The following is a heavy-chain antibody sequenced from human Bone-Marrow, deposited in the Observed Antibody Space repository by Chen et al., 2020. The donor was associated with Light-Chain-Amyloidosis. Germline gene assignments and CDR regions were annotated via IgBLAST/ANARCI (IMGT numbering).Heavy chain of an antibody. CDR3: ARRRDGYNFDY. Sequence: EVQLELSGPEVKKPGESLKISCKGSGYTFPNYWIGWVRQMPGKGLEWMGVIYPDDSDARYSPSFEGQVTISADKSITTAYLQWRSLKASDTAMYYCARRRDGYNFDYWGQGTLVTVSS. CDR2: IYPDDSDA. D-gene: IGHD5-12*01. CDR1: GYTFPNYW. V-gene: IGHV5-51*01. J-gene: IGHJ4*02.